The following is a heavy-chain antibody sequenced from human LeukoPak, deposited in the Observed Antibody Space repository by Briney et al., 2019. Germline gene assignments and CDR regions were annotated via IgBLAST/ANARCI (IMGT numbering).Heavy chain of an antibody. V-gene: IGHV3-23*01. D-gene: IGHD5-18*01. J-gene: IGHJ4*02. CDR2: ISGSGGST. CDR3: AKRIQSAMATGY. Sequence: RGSLRLSCAASGFTFSNSALSWVRQAPGKGLEWVSDISGSGGSTYYADSVKGRFTISRDNSKNTLYLQMNSLRAEDTAVYCCAKRIQSAMATGYWGQGTLVTVS. CDR1: GFTFSNSA.